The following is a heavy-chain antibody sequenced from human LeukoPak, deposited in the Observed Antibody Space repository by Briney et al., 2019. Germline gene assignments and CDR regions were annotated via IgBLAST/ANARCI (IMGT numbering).Heavy chain of an antibody. CDR1: GGSISSYY. CDR2: IYYSGST. J-gene: IGHJ4*02. D-gene: IGHD6-19*01. V-gene: IGHV4-59*01. CDR3: ARALYSSGWYVG. Sequence: SETLSLTCTVSGGSISSYYWSWIRQPPGKGLEWIGYIYYSGSTNYNPSLKSRVNISVDTSKNQFSLKLSSVTAADTAVYYCARALYSSGWYVGWGQGTLVTVSS.